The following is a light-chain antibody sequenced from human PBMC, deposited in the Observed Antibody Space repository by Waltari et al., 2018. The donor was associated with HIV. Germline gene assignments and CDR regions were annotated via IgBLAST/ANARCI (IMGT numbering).Light chain of an antibody. Sequence: DTQMTQSPSSVSASVGDRVSITCRASQSVGTSVSWYQQKPSKNPKLIIFEASRLQPGVPLRFSGSGSWTSFTLTISSLQPEDLATYYCQQADNFPRTFGQGT. CDR3: QQADNFPRT. V-gene: IGKV1-12*01. CDR2: EAS. CDR1: QSVGTS. J-gene: IGKJ2*01.